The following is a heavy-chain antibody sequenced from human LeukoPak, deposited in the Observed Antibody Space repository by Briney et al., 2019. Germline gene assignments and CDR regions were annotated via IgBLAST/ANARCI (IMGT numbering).Heavy chain of an antibody. V-gene: IGHV4-59*01. CDR1: GGSIKSYY. J-gene: IGHJ4*02. Sequence: SETLSLTCTVSGGSIKSYYWHLIRQPPGKGLEWIGYISYSGSTNYNPSLKSRVTISIVTSKNQFSLKLSSVTAADTAVYHCARSGGYSGYDVDYWGQGTLVTVSS. CDR3: ARSGGYSGYDVDY. CDR2: ISYSGST. D-gene: IGHD5-12*01.